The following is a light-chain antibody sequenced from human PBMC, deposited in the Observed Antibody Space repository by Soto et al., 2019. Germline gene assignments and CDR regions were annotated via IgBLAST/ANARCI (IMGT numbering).Light chain of an antibody. J-gene: IGLJ2*01. V-gene: IGLV1-40*01. CDR2: GNS. CDR1: SSNIGAGYD. Sequence: QSVLTQPPSVSGAPGQRVTISCTGGSSNIGAGYDVHWYQQLPGTAPKLLIYGNSNRPSGVPDRFSGSKSGTSASLAITGLQAEDEAEYYCQSYDSSLSAVVFGGGTKLTVL. CDR3: QSYDSSLSAVV.